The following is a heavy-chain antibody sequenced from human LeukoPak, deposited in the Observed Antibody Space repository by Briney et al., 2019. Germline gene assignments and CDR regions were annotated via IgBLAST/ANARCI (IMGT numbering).Heavy chain of an antibody. CDR2: LHADGNVK. J-gene: IGHJ4*02. V-gene: IGHV3-7*01. Sequence: GGSLRLSCAAYGFSLSGYWMSWVRQAPGKGLEWVARLHADGNVKYFVHSVKGRFTVSRDNAKNSLYLQMNSLRVEDTAVYYCARGGYSFDYLGQGTLVTVSS. CDR1: GFSLSGYW. D-gene: IGHD5-12*01. CDR3: ARGGYSFDY.